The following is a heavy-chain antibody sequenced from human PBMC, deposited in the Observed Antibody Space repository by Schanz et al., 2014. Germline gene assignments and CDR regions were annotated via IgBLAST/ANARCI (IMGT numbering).Heavy chain of an antibody. J-gene: IGHJ5*02. CDR1: GYTFTGYY. CDR3: AREGTIIRGLTGWFDP. CDR2: INPNSGGT. Sequence: VQLVQSGAEVKRPGASVRVSCKASGYTFTGYYIHWVRQAPGQGLEWMGRINPNSGGTNFAQKFQGRVTVTRDTSISTAYMELGSLRFDDTAVYYCAREGTIIRGLTGWFDPWGQGTLVTVSS. V-gene: IGHV1-2*06. D-gene: IGHD3-10*01.